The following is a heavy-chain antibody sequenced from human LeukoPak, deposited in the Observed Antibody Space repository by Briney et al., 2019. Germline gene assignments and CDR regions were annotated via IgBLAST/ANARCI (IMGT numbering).Heavy chain of an antibody. CDR1: GFTFSSYA. CDR2: ISGSGGST. V-gene: IGHV3-23*01. J-gene: IGHJ4*02. CDR3: AKDLDYYVSSSTDY. D-gene: IGHD3-22*01. Sequence: GGSLRLSCAASGFTFSSYAMSWVRQAPGKGLEWVSAISGSGGSTYYADSVKGRFTISRDNSKNTLYLQMNSLRAEDTAVYYCAKDLDYYVSSSTDYWGQGTLVTVSS.